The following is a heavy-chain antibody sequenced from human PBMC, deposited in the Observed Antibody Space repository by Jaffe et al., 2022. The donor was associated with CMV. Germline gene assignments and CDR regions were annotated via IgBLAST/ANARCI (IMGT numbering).Heavy chain of an antibody. CDR1: GFSLSNARMG. J-gene: IGHJ5*02. V-gene: IGHV2-26*01. Sequence: QVTLKESGPVLVKPTETLTLTCTVSGFSLSNARMGVSWIRQPPGKALEWLAHIFSNDEKSYSTSLKSRLTISKDTSKSQVVLTMTNMDPVDTATYYCARIEVSREMAKGWGWFDPWGQGTLVTVSS. CDR3: ARIEVSREMAKGWGWFDP. D-gene: IGHD3-16*01. CDR2: IFSNDEK.